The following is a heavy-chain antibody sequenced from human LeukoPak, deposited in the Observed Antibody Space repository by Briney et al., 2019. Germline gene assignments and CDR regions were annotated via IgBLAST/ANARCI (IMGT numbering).Heavy chain of an antibody. CDR2: IRGDESRK. Sequence: GGSLRLSCAASGFSFSNYWMTWLRQAPGKGPEWVANIRGDESRKYYLDSVTGRFTISRDNAKNSLYLQMNSLRAEDTAVYYCASDETTVTTHGCQHWGQGTLVTVSS. D-gene: IGHD4-17*01. CDR1: GFSFSNYW. J-gene: IGHJ1*01. V-gene: IGHV3-7*01. CDR3: ASDETTVTTHGCQH.